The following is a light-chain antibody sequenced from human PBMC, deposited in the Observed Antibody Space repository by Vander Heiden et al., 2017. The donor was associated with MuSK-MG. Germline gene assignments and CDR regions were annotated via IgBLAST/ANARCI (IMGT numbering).Light chain of an antibody. CDR2: WAS. Sequence: DIVMTQSPDSLAGSLGGRATINCKSSQSLLYHIDNRNYLAWYQQKPGQPPRLLIHWASTRESGVPDRFSGSGSGTDFTLTISSLQAEDVTLYYCQQYYGVLTFGGGTKVDIK. CDR3: QQYYGVLT. CDR1: QSLLYHIDNRNY. J-gene: IGKJ4*01. V-gene: IGKV4-1*01.